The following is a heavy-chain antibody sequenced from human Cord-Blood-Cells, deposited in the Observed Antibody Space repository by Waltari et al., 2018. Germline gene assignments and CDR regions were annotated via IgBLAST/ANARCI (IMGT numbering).Heavy chain of an antibody. V-gene: IGHV1-2*02. D-gene: IGHD5-12*01. CDR3: AGGLRDGYIGYDDAFGI. Sequence: QVQLVQSGAEVKKPGASVKVSCKASGYTFTGYYMHWVRQAPGQGLGWRGMGNANRGGTSCAPECEGGATMTRDNSRTRADKELSRLGADGTAVCYCAGGLRDGYIGYDDAFGIWGEGRMVTVSS. J-gene: IGHJ3*02. CDR2: GNANRGGT. CDR1: GYTFTGYY.